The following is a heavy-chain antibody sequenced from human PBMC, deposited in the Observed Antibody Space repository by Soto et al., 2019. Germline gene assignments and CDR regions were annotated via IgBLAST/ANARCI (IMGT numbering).Heavy chain of an antibody. CDR3: AKADYYGDYAFDI. CDR2: ISGSGGST. Sequence: GGSLRLSCTASGFTFSSYAMSWVRQAPGKGLEWVSAISGSGGSTYYADSVKGRFTISRDNSKNTLYLQMNSLRAEDTAVYYCAKADYYGDYAFDIWGQGTMVTVSS. J-gene: IGHJ3*02. V-gene: IGHV3-23*01. D-gene: IGHD4-17*01. CDR1: GFTFSSYA.